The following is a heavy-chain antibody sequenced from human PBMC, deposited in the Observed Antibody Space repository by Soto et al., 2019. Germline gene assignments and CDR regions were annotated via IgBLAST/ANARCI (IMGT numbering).Heavy chain of an antibody. J-gene: IGHJ4*02. D-gene: IGHD6-19*01. Sequence: QVQLQESGPGLVKPSETLSLTCAVSGDSLSGTYWWSWVRQAPGGGLQWIGEISYSGTTHYDPSRRIRVTISIDKSRIEFSLTLISATAADSASYYCARHILVTGTRGFDFWGQGILVTVSS. V-gene: IGHV4-4*02. CDR2: ISYSGTT. CDR3: ARHILVTGTRGFDF. CDR1: GDSLSGTYW.